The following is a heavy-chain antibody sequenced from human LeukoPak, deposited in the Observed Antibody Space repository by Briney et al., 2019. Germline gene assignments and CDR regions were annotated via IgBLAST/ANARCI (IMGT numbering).Heavy chain of an antibody. CDR3: ARDSVDTAMEHYFDY. Sequence: PSETLSLTCTVSGGSISSYYWSWIRQPPGKGPEWIGYIYYSGSTNYNPSLKSRVTISVDTSKNQFSLKLSSVTAADTAVYYCARDSVDTAMEHYFDYWGQGTLVTVSS. J-gene: IGHJ4*02. V-gene: IGHV4-59*01. CDR2: IYYSGST. D-gene: IGHD5-18*01. CDR1: GGSISSYY.